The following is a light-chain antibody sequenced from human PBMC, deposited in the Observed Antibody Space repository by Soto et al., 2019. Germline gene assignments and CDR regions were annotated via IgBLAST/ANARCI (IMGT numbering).Light chain of an antibody. Sequence: TQSPTPLSLSPGERSTLSGRASESVRSHLAWVQHKPGKTPRLLIDDTSTRDTGVPARFSGSRSGPEVTLTINSLQSEDFAIYYCQHYNNWPLTFGGGTKVDIK. J-gene: IGKJ4*01. V-gene: IGKV3-15*01. CDR1: ESVRSH. CDR2: DTS. CDR3: QHYNNWPLT.